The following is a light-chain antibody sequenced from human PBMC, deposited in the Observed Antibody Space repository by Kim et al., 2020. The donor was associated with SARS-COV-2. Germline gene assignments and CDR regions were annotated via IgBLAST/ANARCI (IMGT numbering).Light chain of an antibody. CDR3: LQHNTYQIG. J-gene: IGKJ5*01. CDR1: QDIRDD. Sequence: SVGDRVTITFRASQDIRDDFGWYQPNPGKAPKGLIYAASSVQSGVPSRFRGGGSGTEITLTISSLQPEDFATYYCLQHNTYQIGFGQRKRLEI. V-gene: IGKV1-17*01. CDR2: AAS.